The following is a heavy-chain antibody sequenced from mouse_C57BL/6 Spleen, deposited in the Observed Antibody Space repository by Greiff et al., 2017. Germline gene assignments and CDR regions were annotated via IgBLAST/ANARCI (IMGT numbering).Heavy chain of an antibody. Sequence: QVQLQQSGAELVRPGTSVKVSCKASGYAFTNYLIEWVKQRPGQGLEWIGVINPGSGGTNYNEKFKGKATLTAAKSSSTAYMQLSSLTSEVSAVYFCARGGGVFITTVVAPFDYWGQGTTLTVSS. J-gene: IGHJ2*01. CDR2: INPGSGGT. CDR3: ARGGGVFITTVVAPFDY. D-gene: IGHD1-1*01. CDR1: GYAFTNYL. V-gene: IGHV1-54*01.